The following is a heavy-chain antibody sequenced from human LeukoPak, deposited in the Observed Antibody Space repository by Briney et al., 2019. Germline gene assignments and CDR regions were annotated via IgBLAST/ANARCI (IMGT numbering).Heavy chain of an antibody. D-gene: IGHD2-2*01. CDR1: GFTFNSYS. Sequence: GGSLRLSCAASGFTFNSYSMHWVRQAPGKGLEWVTAISDDETYKFYADSVKGRFTISRDNSKNTLYLQMNSLRAEDTAVYYCAKLQSVVIPAAMLGFDYWGQGILVTVSS. J-gene: IGHJ4*02. CDR2: ISDDETYK. CDR3: AKLQSVVIPAAMLGFDY. V-gene: IGHV3-30-3*01.